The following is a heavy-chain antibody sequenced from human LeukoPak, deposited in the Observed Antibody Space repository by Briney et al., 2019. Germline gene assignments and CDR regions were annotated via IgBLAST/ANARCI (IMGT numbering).Heavy chain of an antibody. CDR3: AKDHIVVVVAGDAFDI. Sequence: GGSLRLSCAASGFTFSSYAMSWVRQAPGKGLEWVSAISGSGGSTYYADSVKGRFTISRDNSKNTLYLQMNSLRAEDTAVYYCAKDHIVVVVAGDAFDIWGQGTMVTVSS. D-gene: IGHD2-15*01. V-gene: IGHV3-23*01. J-gene: IGHJ3*02. CDR1: GFTFSSYA. CDR2: ISGSGGST.